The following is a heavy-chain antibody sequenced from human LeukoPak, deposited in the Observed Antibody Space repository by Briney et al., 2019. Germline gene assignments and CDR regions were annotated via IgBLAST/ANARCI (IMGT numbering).Heavy chain of an antibody. Sequence: PSETLSPTCAVYGGSFSGYYWSWIRQPPGKGLEWIGEINHRGSTNYNPSLKSRVTISVDTSKNQFSLKLSSVTAADTAVYYCARGDGYGSGSYPLFDYWGQGTLVTVSS. CDR1: GGSFSGYY. CDR2: INHRGST. V-gene: IGHV4-34*01. D-gene: IGHD3-10*01. CDR3: ARGDGYGSGSYPLFDY. J-gene: IGHJ4*02.